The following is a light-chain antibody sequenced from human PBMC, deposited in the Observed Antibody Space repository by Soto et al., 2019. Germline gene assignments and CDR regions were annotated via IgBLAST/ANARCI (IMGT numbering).Light chain of an antibody. CDR3: QHYNSYSEA. V-gene: IGKV1-5*03. Sequence: DIQMTQSPSTLSGSVGDRVTITCRASQTISSWLAWYQQKPGKAPKLLIYKASTLKSGVPSRFSGSGSGTEFSLTISRLHPDDFATDYCQHYNSYSEAFGQGTKVELK. J-gene: IGKJ1*01. CDR2: KAS. CDR1: QTISSW.